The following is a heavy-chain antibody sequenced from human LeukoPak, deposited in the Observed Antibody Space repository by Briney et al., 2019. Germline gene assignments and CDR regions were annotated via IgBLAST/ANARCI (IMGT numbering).Heavy chain of an antibody. V-gene: IGHV3-9*01. D-gene: IGHD6-19*01. CDR3: AKERYSSGWYYFDY. CDR1: GFTFDDYA. J-gene: IGHJ4*02. Sequence: PGRSLRLSCAASGFTFDDYAMHWVRQAPGKGLEWVSGISWNSGSTGYADSVKGRFTISRDNAKNSLYLQMNSLRAEDTALYYCAKERYSSGWYYFDYWGQGTLVTVSS. CDR2: ISWNSGST.